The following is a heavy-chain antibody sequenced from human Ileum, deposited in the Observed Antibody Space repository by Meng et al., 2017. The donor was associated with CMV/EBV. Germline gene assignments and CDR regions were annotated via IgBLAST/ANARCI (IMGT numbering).Heavy chain of an antibody. D-gene: IGHD3-22*01. V-gene: IGHV1-46*01. CDR1: GHPFTNSH. J-gene: IGHJ4*02. CDR3: ARRDYYHTSAYLDY. CDR2: IDPSGGST. Sequence: KASGHPFTNSHIHWVRQAPGQGREWMGIIDPSGGSTSYAQTLQGRVTMTRDTSTSTVYMALNSLRSEDTAVYYCARRDYYHTSAYLDYWGQGTLVTVSS.